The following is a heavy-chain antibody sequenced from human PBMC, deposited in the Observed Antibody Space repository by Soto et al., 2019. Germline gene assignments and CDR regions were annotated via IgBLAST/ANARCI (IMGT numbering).Heavy chain of an antibody. V-gene: IGHV5-51*01. CDR3: ARHSRYYDSSGYYYARGDYYYGMDV. J-gene: IGHJ6*02. Sequence: GESLKICCTGSGYSFTSYWIGWVRHMPGKGLAWMWIIYPGDSDTGYSPSFQGQVTISADKSISTAYLQWSSLKASDTAMYYCARHSRYYDSSGYYYARGDYYYGMDVWGQGTTVTVSS. CDR1: GYSFTSYW. D-gene: IGHD3-22*01. CDR2: IYPGDSDT.